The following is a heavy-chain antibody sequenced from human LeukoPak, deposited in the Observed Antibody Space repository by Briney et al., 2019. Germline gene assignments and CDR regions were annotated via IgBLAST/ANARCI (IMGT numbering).Heavy chain of an antibody. CDR2: MNPNSGNT. J-gene: IGHJ4*02. D-gene: IGHD3-10*01. V-gene: IGHV1-8*01. CDR1: GYTFTSYD. CDR3: ARDAYYGSGSYYTN. Sequence: ASVKVSCKASGYTFTSYDINWVRQATGQGLEWMGWMNPNSGNTGYAQKLQGRVTMTTDTSTSTAYMELRSLRSDDTAVYYCARDAYYGSGSYYTNWGQGTLVTVSS.